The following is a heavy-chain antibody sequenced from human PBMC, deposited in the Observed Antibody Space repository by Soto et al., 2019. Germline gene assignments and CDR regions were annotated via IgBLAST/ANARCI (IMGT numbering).Heavy chain of an antibody. Sequence: ASVKVSCKASGYTFTSYAMHWVRQAPGQRLEWMVWIKAGNGNTKYSQKFQGRVTITRDTSASTAYMELSSLRSGDTAVYYCARAGRITIFGVVTDRGNPENNWFDPWGQGTLVTVSS. CDR3: ARAGRITIFGVVTDRGNPENNWFDP. D-gene: IGHD3-3*01. CDR1: GYTFTSYA. V-gene: IGHV1-3*01. CDR2: IKAGNGNT. J-gene: IGHJ5*02.